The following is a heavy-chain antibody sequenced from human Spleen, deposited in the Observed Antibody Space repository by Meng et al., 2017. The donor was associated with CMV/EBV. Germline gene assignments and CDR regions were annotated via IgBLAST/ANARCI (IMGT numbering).Heavy chain of an antibody. CDR1: GAPVSSGGYY. J-gene: IGHJ5*02. V-gene: IGHV4-61*08. Sequence: SETLSLTCTVSGAPVSSGGYYWSWIRQPPGKGLEWIGYIYYSGSTNYNPSLKSRVTISVDTSKNQFSLKLSSVTAADTAVYYCARDGHYCTNGVCSLWGRWFDPWGQGTLVTVSS. CDR2: IYYSGST. D-gene: IGHD2-8*01. CDR3: ARDGHYCTNGVCSLWGRWFDP.